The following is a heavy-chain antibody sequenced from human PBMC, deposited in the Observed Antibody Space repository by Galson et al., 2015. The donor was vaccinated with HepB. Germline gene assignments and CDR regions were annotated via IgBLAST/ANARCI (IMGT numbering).Heavy chain of an antibody. V-gene: IGHV3-30*04. CDR1: GFTFSSYA. CDR3: ARDKDPSRSWVDGLIYYGLAV. D-gene: IGHD6-13*01. Sequence: SLRLSCAASGFTFSSYALHWVRQAPGKGLEWVAVISYDGSNKNYADSVKGRFTISRDDSRNTLHLQMNSLRAEDTAIYYCARDKDPSRSWVDGLIYYGLAVWGQGTTVTVSS. CDR2: ISYDGSNK. J-gene: IGHJ6*02.